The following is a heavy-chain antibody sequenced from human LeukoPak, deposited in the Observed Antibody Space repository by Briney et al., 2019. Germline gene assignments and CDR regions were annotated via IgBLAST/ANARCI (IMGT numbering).Heavy chain of an antibody. V-gene: IGHV3-48*01. Sequence: GGSLRLSCAASEFNFSSYSMNWVRQAPGKGLEWVSYITNSGNSKSYADSVKGRFTISRDNSKNTLYLQMNSLRAEDTAIYYCAKDRRLPWDYFDSWGQGTLVTVSS. CDR1: EFNFSSYS. J-gene: IGHJ4*02. CDR3: AKDRRLPWDYFDS. CDR2: ITNSGNSK. D-gene: IGHD5-12*01.